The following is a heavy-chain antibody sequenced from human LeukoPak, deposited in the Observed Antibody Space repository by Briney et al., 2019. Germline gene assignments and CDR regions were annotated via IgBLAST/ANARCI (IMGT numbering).Heavy chain of an antibody. J-gene: IGHJ5*02. CDR3: ARPLLYYYGSETYFWFDL. V-gene: IGHV3-48*04. Sequence: GGSLRLSCAASGFTFSSYSMNWVRQAPGKGLEWVSYISSSSSTIYYADSVKGRFTISRDSAENTVYLQMKSLKGEDTAFYYCARPLLYYYGSETYFWFDLWGQGTLVTVSS. CDR1: GFTFSSYS. D-gene: IGHD3-10*01. CDR2: ISSSSSTI.